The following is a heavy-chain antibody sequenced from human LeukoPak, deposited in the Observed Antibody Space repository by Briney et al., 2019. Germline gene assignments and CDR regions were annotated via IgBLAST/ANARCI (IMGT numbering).Heavy chain of an antibody. CDR2: MNPNSGST. Sequence: GASVKVSCKASGYTFTSYDINWVRQATGQGLEWMGWMNPNSGSTGYAQKFQGRVTMTRNTSISTAYMELSSLRSEDTAVYYCARATGKDILTGRKLDYWGQGTLVSVSS. J-gene: IGHJ4*02. CDR1: GYTFTSYD. V-gene: IGHV1-8*01. CDR3: ARATGKDILTGRKLDY. D-gene: IGHD3-9*01.